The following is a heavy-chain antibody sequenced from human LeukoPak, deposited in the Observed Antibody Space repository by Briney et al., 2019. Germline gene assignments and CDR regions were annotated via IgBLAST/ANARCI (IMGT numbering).Heavy chain of an antibody. J-gene: IGHJ4*02. V-gene: IGHV3-33*06. Sequence: GGSLRLSCAASGFTFSSYGMHWVRQAPGKGLEWVAVIWYDGSNKYYADSVKGRFTISRDNSKNTLYLQMNSLRAEDTAVYYCAKDILTGYYSRDYWGQGTLVTVSS. D-gene: IGHD3-9*01. CDR1: GFTFSSYG. CDR3: AKDILTGYYSRDY. CDR2: IWYDGSNK.